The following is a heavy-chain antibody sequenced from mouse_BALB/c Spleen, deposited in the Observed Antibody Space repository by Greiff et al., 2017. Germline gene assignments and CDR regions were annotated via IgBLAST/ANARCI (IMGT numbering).Heavy chain of an antibody. CDR2: INPSNGRT. CDR1: GYTFTSYW. J-gene: IGHJ4*01. D-gene: IGHD1-1*01. Sequence: QVQLQQSGAELVKPGASVKLSCKASGYTFTSYWMHWVKQRPGQGLEWIGEINPSNGRTNYNEKFKSKATLTVDKSSSTAYMQLSSLTSEDSAVYYCARGGYYGSSFAMDYWGQGTSVTVAS. CDR3: ARGGYYGSSFAMDY. V-gene: IGHV1S81*02.